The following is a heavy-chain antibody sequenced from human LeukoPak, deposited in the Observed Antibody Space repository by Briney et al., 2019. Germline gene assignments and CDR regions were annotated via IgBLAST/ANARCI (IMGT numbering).Heavy chain of an antibody. CDR2: ISSNGGST. D-gene: IGHD2-15*01. CDR3: AKDSLLGYYYYYMDV. CDR1: GFTFSSYA. J-gene: IGHJ6*03. V-gene: IGHV3-64*01. Sequence: GGSLRLSCAASGFTFSSYAMHWVRQAPGKGREYVSAISSNGGSTYYANSVKGRFTISRDNSKNTLYLQMNSLRAEDTAVYYCAKDSLLGYYYYYMDVWGKGTTVTISS.